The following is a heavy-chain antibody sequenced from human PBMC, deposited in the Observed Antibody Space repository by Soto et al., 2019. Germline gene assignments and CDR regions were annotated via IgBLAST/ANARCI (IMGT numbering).Heavy chain of an antibody. CDR3: AKNQDWNRPDPGAFDV. V-gene: IGHV3-23*01. D-gene: IGHD1-1*01. CDR2: IRGSGNPI. Sequence: VQLSQSGGGLVQRGGSLRLSCEGSGFTFGDYGINWVRQAPGKGLEWVSGIRGSGNPIDYSASVEGRFTISRDNSKNTVFLQMNGLSAGDTAVYFCAKNQDWNRPDPGAFDVWGQGTMVTVSS. CDR1: GFTFGDYG. J-gene: IGHJ3*01.